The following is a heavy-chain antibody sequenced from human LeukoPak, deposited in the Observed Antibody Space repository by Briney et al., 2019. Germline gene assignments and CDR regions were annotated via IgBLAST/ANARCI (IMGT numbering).Heavy chain of an antibody. D-gene: IGHD3-10*01. J-gene: IGHJ4*02. Sequence: PSETLSLTCTVSGGSISSYYWSWIRQPPGKGLEWIGYIYYSGSTNYNPPLKSRVTISVDTSKNQFSLKLSSMTAADTAVYYCARVGTYGSGSYLSWLDYWGQGTLVTVSS. CDR3: ARVGTYGSGSYLSWLDY. CDR2: IYYSGST. V-gene: IGHV4-59*01. CDR1: GGSISSYY.